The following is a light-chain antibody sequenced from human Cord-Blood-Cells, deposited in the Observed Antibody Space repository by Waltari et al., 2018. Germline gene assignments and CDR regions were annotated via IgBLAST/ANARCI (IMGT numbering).Light chain of an antibody. J-gene: IGKJ2*01. CDR1: QDISNY. CDR3: QQYDNLPPDT. CDR2: DAS. Sequence: DIQMTQSPSSLSASVGARVTITCQASQDISNYLNWYQQKPGKAPKLLIYDASNLETGVPSRFSGSGSGTDFTFTISSLQPEDIATYDGQQYDNLPPDTFGQGTKLEIK. V-gene: IGKV1-33*01.